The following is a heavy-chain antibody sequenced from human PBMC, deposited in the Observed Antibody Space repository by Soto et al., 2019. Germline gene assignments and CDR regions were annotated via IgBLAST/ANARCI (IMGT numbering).Heavy chain of an antibody. D-gene: IGHD3-9*01. J-gene: IGHJ4*02. Sequence: QVQLQQWGAGLLKPSETLSLTCAVYGGSFSGYYWSWIRQPPGKGLEWIGEINHSGSTNYNPSLKSRVTISVDTSKNQFSLKLSSVTAADTAVYYCARAHHDILTGRNPHFDYWGQGTLVTVSS. CDR3: ARAHHDILTGRNPHFDY. CDR1: GGSFSGYY. CDR2: INHSGST. V-gene: IGHV4-34*01.